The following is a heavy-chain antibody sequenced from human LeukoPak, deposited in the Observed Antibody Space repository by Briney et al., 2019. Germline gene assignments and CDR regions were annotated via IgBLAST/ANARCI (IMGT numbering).Heavy chain of an antibody. CDR1: GYMFNTYG. D-gene: IGHD2-15*01. CDR3: ATHCSGVSCYGSDGP. Sequence: GASVKVSCKASGYMFNTYGISWVRQAPGQRLEWMGWINPYNANKNTAQKFQGRVTMTTDASTSTAYMELRSLRSDDTAVYYCATHCSGVSCYGSDGPWGQGTLVTVSS. J-gene: IGHJ5*02. V-gene: IGHV1-18*01. CDR2: INPYNANK.